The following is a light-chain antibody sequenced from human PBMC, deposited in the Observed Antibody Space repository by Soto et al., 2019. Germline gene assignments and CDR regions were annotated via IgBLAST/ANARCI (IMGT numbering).Light chain of an antibody. CDR1: SSDVGGYNY. V-gene: IGLV2-14*01. CDR3: SSYTSSSTL. J-gene: IGLJ1*01. CDR2: EVS. Sequence: QSVLTQPASVSGSPGQSITISCTGTSSDVGGYNYVSWYQQHPGKAPKLMIYEVSTRPSGVSSRFSGSKSGNTASLTISGLQADDEADYYCSSYTSSSTLFGTGPKVTVL.